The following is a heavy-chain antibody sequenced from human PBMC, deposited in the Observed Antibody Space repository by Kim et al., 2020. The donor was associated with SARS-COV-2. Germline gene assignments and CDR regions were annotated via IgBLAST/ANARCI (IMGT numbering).Heavy chain of an antibody. CDR3: AETAQNIREVVPVTDPFIF. Sequence: ASVKVSCKASGYSFSKYFLHWVRQAPGQGLEWMGAINPNGGTTRYAQKFQDRVTMTRDTSTTTIFMELSSLRSDDTAVYYCAETAQNIREVVPVTDPFIFWGQRSMDIVSS. CDR2: INPNGGTT. CDR1: GYSFSKYF. D-gene: IGHD3-22*01. V-gene: IGHV1-46*01. J-gene: IGHJ3*01.